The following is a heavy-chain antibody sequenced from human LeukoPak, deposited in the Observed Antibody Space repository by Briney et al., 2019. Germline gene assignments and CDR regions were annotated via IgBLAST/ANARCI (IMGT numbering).Heavy chain of an antibody. Sequence: SQTLSLTCAVSGGSISSYYWSWIRQPPGKGLEWIGYIYYSGSTNYNPSLKSRVTISVDTSKNQFSLKLSSVTAADTAVYYCARAAIHGSSSWYRRYYYGMDVWGQGTTVTVSS. CDR1: GGSISSYY. V-gene: IGHV4-59*01. CDR3: ARAAIHGSSSWYRRYYYGMDV. CDR2: IYYSGST. D-gene: IGHD6-13*01. J-gene: IGHJ6*02.